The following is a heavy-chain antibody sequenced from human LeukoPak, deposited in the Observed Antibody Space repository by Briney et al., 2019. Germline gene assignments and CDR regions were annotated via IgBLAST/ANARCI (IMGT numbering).Heavy chain of an antibody. CDR3: ARSWAARRDAFDI. D-gene: IGHD6-6*01. V-gene: IGHV3-66*01. CDR1: GFTVSSNY. CDR2: IYSGGST. Sequence: GGSLRLSCAASGFTVSSNYMSWVRQAPGKGLEWVSVIYSGGSTYYADSVKGRFTISRDNSKNTLYLQMGSLRAEDMAVYYCARSWAARRDAFDIWGQGTMVTVSS. J-gene: IGHJ3*02.